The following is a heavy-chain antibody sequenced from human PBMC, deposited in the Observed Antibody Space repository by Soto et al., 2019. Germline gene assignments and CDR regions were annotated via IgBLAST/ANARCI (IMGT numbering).Heavy chain of an antibody. CDR3: ARANGVAGYYYYGMDV. CDR1: GGSISSYY. V-gene: IGHV4-59*01. D-gene: IGHD6-19*01. CDR2: IYYSGST. Sequence: PSETLSLTCTVSGGSISSYYWSWVRQPPGKGLEWIGYIYYSGSTNYNPSLKSRVTTSVDTSKNQFSLKLSAVTAADTAVYYCARANGVAGYYYYGMDVWGQGTTVTVSS. J-gene: IGHJ6*02.